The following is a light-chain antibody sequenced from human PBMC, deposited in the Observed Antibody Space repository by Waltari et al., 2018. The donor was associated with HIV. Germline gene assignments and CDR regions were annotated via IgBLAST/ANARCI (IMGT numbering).Light chain of an antibody. CDR3: QQCNNWPYT. Sequence: EIVMTQSPATLSVSPGERATLSCRASQSVSSNLAWYQQKPGQAPRLLIYGASTRATGIPVKFSGSGSGTEFTLTISSLQSEDFAVYYCQQCNNWPYTFGQGTKLEIK. V-gene: IGKV3-15*01. CDR2: GAS. J-gene: IGKJ2*01. CDR1: QSVSSN.